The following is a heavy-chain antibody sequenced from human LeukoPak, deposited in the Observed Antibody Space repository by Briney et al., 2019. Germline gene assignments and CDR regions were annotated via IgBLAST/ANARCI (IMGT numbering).Heavy chain of an antibody. Sequence: SVKVSCKASGGTFSSYAISWVRQAPGQGLEWMGGIIPIFGTANYAQKFQGRVTITADESTSTAYMELSSLRSEDTAVYYCARDPVEEVVTQDWGQGTLVTVSS. CDR2: IIPIFGTA. CDR3: ARDPVEEVVTQD. D-gene: IGHD4-23*01. V-gene: IGHV1-69*13. CDR1: GGTFSSYA. J-gene: IGHJ4*02.